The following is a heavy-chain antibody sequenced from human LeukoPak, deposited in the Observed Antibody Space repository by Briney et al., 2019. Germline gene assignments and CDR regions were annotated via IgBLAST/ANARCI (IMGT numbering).Heavy chain of an antibody. CDR1: GYTFTSYG. V-gene: IGHV1-18*01. D-gene: IGHD3-22*01. CDR2: ISAYNGNT. Sequence: ASVKVSCKASGYTFTSYGISWVRQDPGQGLEWMGWISAYNGNTNYAQKLQGRVTMTTDTSTSTAYMELRSLRSDDTAVYYCARSQEKDYYDSSGYYPFDYWGQGTLVTVSS. J-gene: IGHJ4*02. CDR3: ARSQEKDYYDSSGYYPFDY.